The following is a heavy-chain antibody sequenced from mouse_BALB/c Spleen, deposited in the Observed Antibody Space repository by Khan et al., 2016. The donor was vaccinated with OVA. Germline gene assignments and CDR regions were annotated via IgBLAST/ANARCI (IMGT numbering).Heavy chain of an antibody. Sequence: QVQLQQSGPGLVQPSQSLSITCTVSAFSLTSYGVHWVRQSPGKGLEWLGVLWSGGTTDYNAAFISRLSIRKDNSKSQVFFKMTSLQTNDTAIYYCARNGDYAHWYFDCWGAGTAVTVSS. D-gene: IGHD2-13*01. CDR3: ARNGDYAHWYFDC. J-gene: IGHJ1*01. CDR2: LWSGGTT. CDR1: AFSLTSYG. V-gene: IGHV2-2*02.